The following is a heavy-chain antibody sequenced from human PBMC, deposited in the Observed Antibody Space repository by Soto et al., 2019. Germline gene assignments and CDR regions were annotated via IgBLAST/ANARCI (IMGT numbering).Heavy chain of an antibody. D-gene: IGHD5-18*01. Sequence: GGSLRLSCAASGFTLSSYWMSWVRQAPGKGLEWVANIKDDGSQKYYVDSVKGRFTISRDNAKNSLYLQMNSLSAEDTAVYYCARGSGSTYGLDYWGQGNLVTVSS. CDR2: IKDDGSQK. CDR1: GFTLSSYW. J-gene: IGHJ4*02. V-gene: IGHV3-7*01. CDR3: ARGSGSTYGLDY.